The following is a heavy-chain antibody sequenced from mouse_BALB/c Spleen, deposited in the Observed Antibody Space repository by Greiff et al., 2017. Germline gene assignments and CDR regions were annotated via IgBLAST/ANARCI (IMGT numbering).Heavy chain of an antibody. Sequence: DVKLVESGGGLVQPGGSLKLSCAASGFTFSSYTMSWVRQTPEKRLEWVAYISNGGGSTYYPDTVKGRFTISRDNAKNTLYLQMSSLKSEDTAMYYCARHGDYYGSLYYFDYWGQGTTLTVSS. J-gene: IGHJ2*01. CDR3: ARHGDYYGSLYYFDY. CDR1: GFTFSSYT. D-gene: IGHD1-1*01. CDR2: ISNGGGST. V-gene: IGHV5-12-2*01.